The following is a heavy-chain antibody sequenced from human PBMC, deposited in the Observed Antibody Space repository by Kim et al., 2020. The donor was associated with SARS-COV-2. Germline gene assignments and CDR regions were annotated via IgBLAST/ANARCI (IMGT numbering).Heavy chain of an antibody. J-gene: IGHJ5*02. CDR2: IYPSGST. D-gene: IGHD2-2*01. CDR1: CCSISSGNW. V-gene: IGHV4-4*02. Sequence: TLSLPFSFSCCSISSGNWWSWVRQPPGKGLEWIGEIYPSGSTNYNASLKSRVTMSVDKSKNQFSLKLTSVTAADTAVYYCARCPVDTSSFWFDPWGQG. CDR3: ARCPVDTSSFWFDP.